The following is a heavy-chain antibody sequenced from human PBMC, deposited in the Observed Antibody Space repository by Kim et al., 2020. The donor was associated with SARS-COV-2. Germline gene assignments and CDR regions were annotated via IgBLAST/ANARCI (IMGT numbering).Heavy chain of an antibody. CDR1: GYDFIGYY. CDR2: IYPSSGGT. D-gene: IGHD6-19*01. V-gene: IGHV1-2*02. Sequence: ASVKVSCKASGYDFIGYYLHWVRQAPGQGLEWMGWIYPSSGGTNYAQKFQGRVTMTRNTSMNTVYMELSRLKSDDTAVFYCVREGPWLNSFDYWGQGTLVTVSS. CDR3: VREGPWLNSFDY. J-gene: IGHJ4*02.